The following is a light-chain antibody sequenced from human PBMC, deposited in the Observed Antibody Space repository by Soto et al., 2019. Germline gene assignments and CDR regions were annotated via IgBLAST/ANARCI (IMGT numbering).Light chain of an antibody. Sequence: GDEVTITCRASQTIRRGLAWDQQKPGRAPKLLIYDASTLESGVPSRFSGSGSETEFTLTISRLQPDDFATYYCQQTYSSPYTFGQGTKVDIK. CDR3: QQTYSSPYT. CDR2: DAS. J-gene: IGKJ2*01. V-gene: IGKV1-5*01. CDR1: QTIRRG.